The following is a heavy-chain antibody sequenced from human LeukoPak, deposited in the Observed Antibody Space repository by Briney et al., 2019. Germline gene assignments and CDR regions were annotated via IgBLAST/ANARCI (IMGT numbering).Heavy chain of an antibody. CDR2: IIPIFGTS. CDR3: AREAGDYQVNWFDP. D-gene: IGHD4-17*01. CDR1: GGTFSMYV. Sequence: ASAKVSCKASGGTFSMYVISWVRQAPGQGLEWMGGIIPIFGTSNYAQKFQGRVTITADKSTSTVYMELSSLRSEDTAVYYCAREAGDYQVNWFDPWGQGTLVTVSS. V-gene: IGHV1-69*06. J-gene: IGHJ5*02.